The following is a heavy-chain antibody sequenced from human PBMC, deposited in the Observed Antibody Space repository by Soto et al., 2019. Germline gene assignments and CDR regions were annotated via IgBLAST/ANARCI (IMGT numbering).Heavy chain of an antibody. CDR1: GGTFSSYA. V-gene: IGHV1-69*13. CDR2: IIPIFGTA. J-gene: IGHJ6*03. D-gene: IGHD6-13*01. CDR3: ASRIAAAADYYYYYYMDV. Sequence: ASVKVSCKASGGTFSSYAISWVRQAPGQGLEWMGGIIPIFGTANYAQKFQGRVTITADESTSTAYMGLSSLRSEDTAVYYCASRIAAAADYYYYYYMDVWGKGTTVTVS.